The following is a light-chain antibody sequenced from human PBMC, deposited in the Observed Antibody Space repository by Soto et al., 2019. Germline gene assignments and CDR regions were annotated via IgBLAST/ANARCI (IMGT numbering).Light chain of an antibody. J-gene: IGKJ3*01. CDR2: GAS. V-gene: IGKV3D-15*01. CDR3: LQYNNWPYT. Sequence: MVMTQSPATLSVSPRERATLSCRASQSVSTKLAWYQQKPGQAPRLLIYGASTRATGIPARFSGSGSGTDFTLSISSLQSEDFAVYYCLQYNNWPYTFGPGTRVDI. CDR1: QSVSTK.